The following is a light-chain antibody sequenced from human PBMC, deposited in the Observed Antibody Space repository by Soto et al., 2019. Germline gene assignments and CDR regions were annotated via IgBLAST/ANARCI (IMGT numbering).Light chain of an antibody. CDR3: RHYGDSPTP. CDR2: GAS. Sequence: EIVLTQSPGTLSLSPGERATFSCRASQSVDSSNLAWYQQKPGQAPRLLIYGASSWATGVPYRFSGSGSGPNSPFTIRRLEPKVFAGNSCRHYGDSPTPFGQGTKL. V-gene: IGKV3-20*01. J-gene: IGKJ2*01. CDR1: QSVDSSN.